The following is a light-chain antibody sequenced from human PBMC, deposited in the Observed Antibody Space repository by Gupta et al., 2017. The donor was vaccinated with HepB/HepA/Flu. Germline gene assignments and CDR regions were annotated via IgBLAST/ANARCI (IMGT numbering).Light chain of an antibody. J-gene: IGKJ1*01. CDR3: QQSYTTPPWT. V-gene: IGKV1-39*01. CDR1: QSISVY. CDR2: AAS. Sequence: DIQMTQSPSSLSASVGDRVTITCRSSQSISVYLNWYQQKPGKAPKLLINAASNLQSGVPLRFSGSGSGTDFTLTISSLQPEDFATYYCQQSYTTPPWTFAQGTKVEF.